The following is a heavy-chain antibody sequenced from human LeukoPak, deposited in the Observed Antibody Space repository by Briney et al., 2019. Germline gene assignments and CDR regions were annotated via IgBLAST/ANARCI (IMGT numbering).Heavy chain of an antibody. CDR2: FDPEDGET. Sequence: ASVKVSCKVSGYTLTELSMHWVRQAPGKGLEWMGGFDPEDGETIYAQKFQGRVTMTEDTSTDTAYMELSSLRSEDTAVYYRATDFKTGLLWFGEFLNWGQGTLVTVSS. CDR3: ATDFKTGLLWFGEFLN. V-gene: IGHV1-24*01. D-gene: IGHD3-10*01. J-gene: IGHJ4*02. CDR1: GYTLTELS.